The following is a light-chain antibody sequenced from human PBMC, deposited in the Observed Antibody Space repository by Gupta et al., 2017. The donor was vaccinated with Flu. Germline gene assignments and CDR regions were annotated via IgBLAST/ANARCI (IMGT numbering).Light chain of an antibody. CDR3: LLRDDIPYT. CDR2: AAS. V-gene: IGKV1-39*01. Sequence: PSSLSASVGDRVTITCRASQSISSYLNWYQQEPGKAPKLLIYAASTVQSGVPSSSSGSGSGTDFTLTISRLQPEDFATYYSLLRDDIPYTFGQATKVDIK. CDR1: QSISSY. J-gene: IGKJ2*01.